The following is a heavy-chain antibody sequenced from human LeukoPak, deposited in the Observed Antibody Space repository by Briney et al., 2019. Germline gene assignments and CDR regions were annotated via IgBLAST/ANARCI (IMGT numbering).Heavy chain of an antibody. D-gene: IGHD2-15*01. V-gene: IGHV3-21*01. CDR1: GFTFSSYS. CDR3: AREVVAATHNWFDP. J-gene: IGHJ5*02. CDR2: ISSSSSYI. Sequence: GGSLRLFCAASGFTFSSYSMNWVRQAPGKGLEWVSSISSSSSYIYYADSVKGRFTISRDNAKNSLYLQMNSLRAEDTAVYYCAREVVAATHNWFDPWGQGTLVTVSS.